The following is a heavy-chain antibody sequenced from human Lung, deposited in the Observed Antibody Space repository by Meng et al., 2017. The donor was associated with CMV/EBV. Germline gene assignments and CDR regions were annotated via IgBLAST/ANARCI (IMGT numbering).Heavy chain of an antibody. CDR1: GFTFSSYW. CDR2: IKQDGSEK. CDR3: ASPRRGACDI. D-gene: IGHD3-10*01. Sequence: ESXKISCAASGFTFSSYWMSWVRQAPGKGLEWVANIKQDGSEKYYVDSVKGRFTISRDNAKNSLYLQMNSLRAEDTAVYYCASPRRGACDIWGQGTMVTVSS. J-gene: IGHJ3*02. V-gene: IGHV3-7*01.